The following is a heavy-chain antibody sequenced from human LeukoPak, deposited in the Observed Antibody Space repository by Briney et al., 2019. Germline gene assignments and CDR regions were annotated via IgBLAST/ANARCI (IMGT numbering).Heavy chain of an antibody. D-gene: IGHD2-15*01. J-gene: IGHJ3*02. CDR2: IYYSGST. V-gene: IGHV4-39*07. CDR1: GGSISSNSYY. CDR3: ARDQAVVVVSDAFDI. Sequence: PSETLSLTCTVSGGSISSNSYYWGWIRQPPGKGLEWIGSIYYSGSTYYNPSLKSRVTISVDTSKNQFSLKLSSVTAADTAVYYCARDQAVVVVSDAFDIWGQGTMVTVSS.